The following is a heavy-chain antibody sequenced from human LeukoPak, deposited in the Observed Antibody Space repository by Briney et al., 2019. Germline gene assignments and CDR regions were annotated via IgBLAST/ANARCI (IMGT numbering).Heavy chain of an antibody. CDR1: GGSISTYY. CDR3: AREYNYYDSSGWDAFEI. Sequence: SETLSLTCTVSGGSISTYYWNWIRQPLGKGLEWIGYIYYSGSTNYNPSLTGRVTISVDTSENQFSLKLSSVTAADTAVYYCAREYNYYDSSGWDAFEIWGQGTMVTVSS. CDR2: IYYSGST. J-gene: IGHJ3*02. D-gene: IGHD3-22*01. V-gene: IGHV4-59*01.